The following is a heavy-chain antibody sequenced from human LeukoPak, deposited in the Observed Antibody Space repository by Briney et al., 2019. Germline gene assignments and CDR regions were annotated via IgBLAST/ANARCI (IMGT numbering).Heavy chain of an antibody. D-gene: IGHD3-22*01. V-gene: IGHV4-30-4*07. CDR1: GGSISSGAYS. Sequence: PSETLSLTCAVSGGSISSGAYSWSWIRQPPRKGLEWIGYVYYSGGTYYNPSLKSRVIVSSDMSKNQFSLKLSSVTAADTAVYYCARDRYYYDSSGYLNWFDPWGQGTLVTVSS. CDR2: VYYSGGT. J-gene: IGHJ5*02. CDR3: ARDRYYYDSSGYLNWFDP.